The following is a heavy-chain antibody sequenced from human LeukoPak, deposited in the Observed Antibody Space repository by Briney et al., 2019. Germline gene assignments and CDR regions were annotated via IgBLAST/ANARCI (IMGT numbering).Heavy chain of an antibody. V-gene: IGHV4-59*08. CDR1: GGSINSHY. CDR2: IYYKGST. J-gene: IGHJ4*02. CDR3: VRRDNTGWNHFDS. Sequence: SETLSLTCTVSGGSINSHYWSWIRQPPGKGLEWIGDIYYKGSTNYNPSLKSRVTISVDTSKNHLSLKLTSVLAADTAIYYCVRRDNTGWNHFDSWGQGILVPVSS. D-gene: IGHD1-1*01.